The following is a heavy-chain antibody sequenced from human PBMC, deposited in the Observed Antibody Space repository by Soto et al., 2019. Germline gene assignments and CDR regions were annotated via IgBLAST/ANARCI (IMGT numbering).Heavy chain of an antibody. Sequence: PGESLKISCKGSGYSFTSYWISWVRQMPWKGLEWMGRIDPSDSYTNYSPSFQGHVTISADKSISTAYLQWSSLKASDTAMYYCARHGRGSRPEGWFDPWGQGTLVTVSS. CDR3: ARHGRGSRPEGWFDP. D-gene: IGHD3-10*01. CDR2: IDPSDSYT. V-gene: IGHV5-10-1*01. J-gene: IGHJ5*02. CDR1: GYSFTSYW.